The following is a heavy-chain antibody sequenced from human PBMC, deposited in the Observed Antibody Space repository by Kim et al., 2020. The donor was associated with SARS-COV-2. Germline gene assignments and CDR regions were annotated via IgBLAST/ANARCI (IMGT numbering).Heavy chain of an antibody. CDR1: GGSFSGYY. CDR2: INHSGST. CDR3: ARGYCSSTSCYKGGMDV. J-gene: IGHJ6*02. Sequence: SETLSLTCAVYGGSFSGYYWSWIRQPPGKGLEWIGEINHSGSTNYNPSLKSRVTISVDTSKNQFSLKLSSVTAADTAVYYCARGYCSSTSCYKGGMDVWGQGTTVTVSS. V-gene: IGHV4-34*01. D-gene: IGHD2-2*02.